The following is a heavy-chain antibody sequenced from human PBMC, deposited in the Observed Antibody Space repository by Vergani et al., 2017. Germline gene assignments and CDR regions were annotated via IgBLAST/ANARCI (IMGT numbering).Heavy chain of an antibody. CDR2: IYWNDDK. CDR1: GFSLSTSGVG. Sequence: QITLKESGPTLVKPTQTLTLTCTFSGFSLSTSGVGVGWIRQPPGKALEWLALIYWNDDKRYSPSLKSRLTITKDTSKNQVVLTMTNMDPVDTATYYCAHRHYDFWGGGGEIHYWGQGTLVTVSS. J-gene: IGHJ4*02. CDR3: AHRHYDFWGGGGEIHY. D-gene: IGHD3-3*01. V-gene: IGHV2-5*01.